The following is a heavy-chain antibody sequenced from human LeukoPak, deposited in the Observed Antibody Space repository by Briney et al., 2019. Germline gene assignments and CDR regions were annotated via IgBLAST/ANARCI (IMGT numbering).Heavy chain of an antibody. Sequence: PGWSLRLSCAASGFTVSSNFMSWVRQAPGKGLEWVSVIYTDGSTSYADSVKGRFTISRDNFKNTLYLQMNSLRAEDTAVYYWARARVNVAAGIDYWGQGTLVTVSS. D-gene: IGHD6-13*01. CDR2: IYTDGST. J-gene: IGHJ4*02. CDR1: GFTVSSNF. CDR3: ARARVNVAAGIDY. V-gene: IGHV3-66*01.